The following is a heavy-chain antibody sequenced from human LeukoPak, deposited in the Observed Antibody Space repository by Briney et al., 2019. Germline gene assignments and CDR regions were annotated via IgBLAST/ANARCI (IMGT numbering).Heavy chain of an antibody. CDR1: GGSISSYY. V-gene: IGHV4-59*07. CDR2: IYYSGGT. Sequence: SDTLSLTCTVSGGSISSYYWSWIRQPPGKGLEWIGYIYYSGGTNYNPSLKSRVTISVDTSKNQFSLELSSVTAADTAVYYCARAGGNSYGFFGFDYWGQGTLVTVSS. J-gene: IGHJ4*02. D-gene: IGHD5-18*01. CDR3: ARAGGNSYGFFGFDY.